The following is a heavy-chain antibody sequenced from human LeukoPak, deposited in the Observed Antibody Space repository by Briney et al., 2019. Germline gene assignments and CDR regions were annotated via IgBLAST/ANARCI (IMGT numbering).Heavy chain of an antibody. Sequence: PGGSLRLSCAASGFTFRGYWMTWARQAPGKGLEWVAVISYDGSNKYYADSVEGRFTISRDNSKNTLYLQMNSLRAEDTAVYYCARGVRYYFDYWGQGTLVTVSS. CDR1: GFTFRGYW. J-gene: IGHJ4*02. CDR2: ISYDGSNK. V-gene: IGHV3-30*03. CDR3: ARGVRYYFDY. D-gene: IGHD4/OR15-4a*01.